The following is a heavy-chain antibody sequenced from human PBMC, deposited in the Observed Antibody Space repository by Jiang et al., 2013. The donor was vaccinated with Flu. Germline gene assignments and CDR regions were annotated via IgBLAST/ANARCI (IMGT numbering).Heavy chain of an antibody. V-gene: IGHV4-31*03. D-gene: IGHD3-10*01. J-gene: IGHJ4*02. CDR3: ARGGVTMVRGANFDY. CDR1: GGSISSGGYY. Sequence: KPSQTLSLTCTVSGGSISSGGYYWSWIRQHPGKGLEWIGYIITVGSTYYNPSLKSRVTISVDTSKNQFSLKLSSVTAADTAVYYCARGGVTMVRGANFDYWGQGTLVTVSS. CDR2: IITVGST.